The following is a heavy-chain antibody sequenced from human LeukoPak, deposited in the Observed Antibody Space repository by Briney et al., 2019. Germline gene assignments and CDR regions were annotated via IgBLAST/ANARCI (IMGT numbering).Heavy chain of an antibody. V-gene: IGHV3-21*01. CDR3: ARVPITGTTRNAFDI. Sequence: GGSLRLSCAASGFTFSSYSMNWVRQAPEKGLEWVSSISSSSSYIYYADSVKGRFTISRDNARNSLYLQMNSLRAEDTAVYYCARVPITGTTRNAFDIWGQGTMVTVSS. CDR1: GFTFSSYS. CDR2: ISSSSSYI. J-gene: IGHJ3*02. D-gene: IGHD1-20*01.